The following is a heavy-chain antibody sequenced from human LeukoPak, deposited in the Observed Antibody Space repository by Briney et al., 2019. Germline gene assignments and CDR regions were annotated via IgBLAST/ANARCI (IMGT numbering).Heavy chain of an antibody. D-gene: IGHD2-2*01. CDR2: TNHSGST. CDR3: ARGWDIVVVPAAIGDPFDY. J-gene: IGHJ4*02. Sequence: SETLSLTCAVYGGSFSGYYWSWIRQPPGKGLEWIGETNHSGSTNYNPSLKSRVTISVDTSKNQFSLKLSSVTAADTAVYYCARGWDIVVVPAAIGDPFDYWGQGTLVTVSS. V-gene: IGHV4-34*01. CDR1: GGSFSGYY.